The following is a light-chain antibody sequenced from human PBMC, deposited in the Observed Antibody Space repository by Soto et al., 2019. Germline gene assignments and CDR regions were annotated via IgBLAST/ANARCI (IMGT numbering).Light chain of an antibody. J-gene: IGKJ1*01. CDR1: QSLLYSNGYNY. CDR3: MQALDVPRT. Sequence: DIVMTQSPLSLPVNPGEPASFSCRSSQSLLYSNGYNYLDWYLQKPGQSPQLLIYLGSNRASGVPDRFSGRGSGKDFTLKIRRVEAEDVGVYYCMQALDVPRTFGQGTKVEIK. CDR2: LGS. V-gene: IGKV2-28*01.